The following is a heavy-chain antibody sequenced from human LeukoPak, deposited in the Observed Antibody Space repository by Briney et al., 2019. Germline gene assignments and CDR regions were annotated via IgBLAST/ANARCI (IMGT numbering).Heavy chain of an antibody. CDR2: ISYDGSRK. D-gene: IGHD3-22*01. J-gene: IGHJ4*02. Sequence: GGSLRLSCAASGFIFSTYGMHWVRQAPGKGLEWVAYISYDGSRKNYADSVKGRFTISRDNSKNTLFLQMSSLKVEDTAVYYCATKLIGNVDYFDYWGQGTLVTVSS. CDR1: GFIFSTYG. V-gene: IGHV3-30*02. CDR3: ATKLIGNVDYFDY.